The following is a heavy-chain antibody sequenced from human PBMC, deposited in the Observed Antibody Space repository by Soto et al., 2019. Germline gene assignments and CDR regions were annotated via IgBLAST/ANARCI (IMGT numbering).Heavy chain of an antibody. CDR1: GGSISSGDYY. V-gene: IGHV4-30-4*01. Sequence: PSETLSLTCTVSGGSISSGDYYWSWIRQPPGKGLEWIGYIYYSGSTYYNPSLKSRVTISVDTSKNQFSLKLSSVTAADTAMYYCARERLVSNWFDPWGQGTLVTVSS. CDR3: ARERLVSNWFDP. D-gene: IGHD6-6*01. CDR2: IYYSGST. J-gene: IGHJ5*02.